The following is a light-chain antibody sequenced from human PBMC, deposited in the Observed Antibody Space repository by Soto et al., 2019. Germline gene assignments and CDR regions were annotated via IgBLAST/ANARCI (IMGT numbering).Light chain of an antibody. CDR3: QHYSAFSVT. CDR2: GAS. CDR1: QSISSY. J-gene: IGKJ1*01. V-gene: IGKV1-39*01. Sequence: DIQMTQSPSSLSASVGDRVTITCRASQSISSYLNWYQQKPGKAPKLLIYGASSLQSGVPPRFSGSGSGTEFALIITSLQPEDSATYYCQHYSAFSVTFGQGTKVDIK.